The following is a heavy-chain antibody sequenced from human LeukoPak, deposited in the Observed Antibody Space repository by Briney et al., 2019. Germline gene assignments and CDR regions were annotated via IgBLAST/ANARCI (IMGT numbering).Heavy chain of an antibody. CDR3: VRGDGLRYFDWFPRGPYYYDMDV. Sequence: SETLSLTCAVYGESFSGYYWSWIRQPPGKGLEWIGEISRKGTTNYNPSLKSRVTISVDTSQNQFSLNLNSATAADTAVYYCVRGDGLRYFDWFPRGPYYYDMDVWGQGTTVTVSS. CDR1: GESFSGYY. J-gene: IGHJ6*02. D-gene: IGHD3-9*01. V-gene: IGHV4-34*01. CDR2: ISRKGTT.